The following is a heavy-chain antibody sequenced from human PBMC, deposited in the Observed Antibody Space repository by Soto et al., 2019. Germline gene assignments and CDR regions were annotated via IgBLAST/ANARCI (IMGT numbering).Heavy chain of an antibody. CDR3: VRFWFGTIEFHY. CDR1: GYTFTAYY. J-gene: IGHJ4*02. CDR2: INPNSGGT. D-gene: IGHD3-10*01. Sequence: ASVKVSCKASGYTFTAYYIHWVRQAPGQGLEWLGWINPNSGGTRYAQNFQGRVTMTRDTSISTAYMELRRLRSDDTAVYYCVRFWFGTIEFHYCGQATLVTVSA. V-gene: IGHV1-2*02.